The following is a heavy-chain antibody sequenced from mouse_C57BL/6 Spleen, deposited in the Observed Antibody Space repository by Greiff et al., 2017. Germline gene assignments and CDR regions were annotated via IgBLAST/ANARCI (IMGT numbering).Heavy chain of an antibody. V-gene: IGHV1-69*01. CDR3: ARGEGYYVSWFAY. Sequence: QVHVKQPGAELVMPGASVKLSCKASGYTFTSYWMHWVKQRPGQGLEWIGEIDPSDSYTNYNQKFKGKSTLAVDKSSSTAYMQLSSLRSEDSAVYYCARGEGYYVSWFAYWGQGTLVTVSA. D-gene: IGHD2-3*01. CDR1: GYTFTSYW. CDR2: IDPSDSYT. J-gene: IGHJ3*01.